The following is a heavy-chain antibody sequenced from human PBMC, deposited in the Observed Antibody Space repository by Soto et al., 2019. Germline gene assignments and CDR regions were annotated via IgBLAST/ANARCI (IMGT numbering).Heavy chain of an antibody. J-gene: IGHJ2*01. CDR3: ARDVDL. Sequence: EVQLVESGGGLVQPGGSLSLSCTASGFMFSAYWMSCVRQAPGTGLEWVANIKQDVREEYYVESLKGRFTISRDNGKNSLYLQMNSLRAEDTAVYYCARDVDLWGRGTLVTVSS. V-gene: IGHV3-7*01. CDR2: IKQDVREE. CDR1: GFMFSAYW.